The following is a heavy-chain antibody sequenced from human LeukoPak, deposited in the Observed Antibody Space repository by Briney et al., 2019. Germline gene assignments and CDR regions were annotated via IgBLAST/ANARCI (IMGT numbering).Heavy chain of an antibody. Sequence: GGSLRLSCGASGFTFSDYTLNWVRQTPGKGLEWVSSITNRGNYIYYADSVKGRFTISRDNAKNSLYLQMNSLRAEDTAVYYCARDEDVVPAAHSSMRSRFDYWGQGTLVTVSS. D-gene: IGHD2-2*01. CDR2: ITNRGNYI. CDR3: ARDEDVVPAAHSSMRSRFDY. V-gene: IGHV3-21*01. CDR1: GFTFSDYT. J-gene: IGHJ4*02.